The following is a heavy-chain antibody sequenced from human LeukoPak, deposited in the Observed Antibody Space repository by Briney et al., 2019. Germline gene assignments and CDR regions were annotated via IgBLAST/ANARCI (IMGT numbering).Heavy chain of an antibody. CDR2: ISASGGST. D-gene: IGHD2-15*01. Sequence: GGSLRLSCAASGFTFSNYAMSWVRQAPGKGLEWVSGISASGGSTYYADAGKGRFTISKDNSKSTLFLQMNSLRADDTAVYYCAKPSSAATPGYWGQGTLVTVSS. V-gene: IGHV3-23*01. CDR1: GFTFSNYA. J-gene: IGHJ4*02. CDR3: AKPSSAATPGY.